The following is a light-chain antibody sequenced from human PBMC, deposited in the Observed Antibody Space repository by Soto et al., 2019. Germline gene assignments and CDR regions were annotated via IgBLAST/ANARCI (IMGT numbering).Light chain of an antibody. V-gene: IGKV1-27*01. CDR3: QEYYSPPFT. CDR1: QGISIS. CDR2: AAS. Sequence: DIQMTQSPSSLSASVGDRVTITCRASQGISISLAWYQHKPGKVPELLIYAASTLHSGVPSRFSGSGSGTDFTLTISSLQPEDVATYYCQEYYSPPFTFGPGTKVNFK. J-gene: IGKJ3*01.